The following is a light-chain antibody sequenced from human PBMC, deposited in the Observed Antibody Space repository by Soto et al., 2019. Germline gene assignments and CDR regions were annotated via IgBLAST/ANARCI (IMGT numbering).Light chain of an antibody. CDR1: QGISSY. CDR3: QQHNSYPLT. J-gene: IGKJ4*01. CDR2: AAS. Sequence: DIQLTQSPSFLSASVGDRVSITCRASQGISSYLAWYQQKPGKAPKLLIYAASTLQGGVPSRFSGSGSGTEFTLTISSLQPGDIATYYCQQHNSYPLTFGGGTKVEIK. V-gene: IGKV1-9*01.